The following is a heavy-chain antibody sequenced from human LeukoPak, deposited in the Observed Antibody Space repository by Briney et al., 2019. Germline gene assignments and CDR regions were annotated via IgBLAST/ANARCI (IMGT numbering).Heavy chain of an antibody. CDR3: ARDNLLNYYYVMDV. Sequence: ASVKVSCKASGYTFSSYGTSWGRQAPGQGLEWMGWISAYNGNTNYAQKLQGRVTMTTDTSTSTAYMELRSLRSDDTAVYYCARDNLLNYYYVMDVWGQGTTVTVSS. V-gene: IGHV1-18*01. D-gene: IGHD1-14*01. CDR1: GYTFSSYG. J-gene: IGHJ6*02. CDR2: ISAYNGNT.